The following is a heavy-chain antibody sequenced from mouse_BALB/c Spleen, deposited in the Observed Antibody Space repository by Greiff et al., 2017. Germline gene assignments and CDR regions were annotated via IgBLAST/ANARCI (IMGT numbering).Heavy chain of an antibody. CDR3: ARYYYEDYFDY. Sequence: QVQLQQSGAELMKPGASVKISCKATGYTFSSYWIEWVKQRPGHGLEWIGEILPGSGSTNYNEKFKGKATFTADTSSNTAYMQLSSLTSEDSAVYYCARYYYEDYFDYWGQGTTLTVSS. V-gene: IGHV1-9*01. J-gene: IGHJ2*01. CDR1: GYTFSSYW. CDR2: ILPGSGST. D-gene: IGHD1-1*01.